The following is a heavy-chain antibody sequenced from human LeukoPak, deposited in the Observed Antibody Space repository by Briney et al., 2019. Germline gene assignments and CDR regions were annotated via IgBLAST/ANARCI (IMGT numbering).Heavy chain of an antibody. CDR1: GGSISSYD. Sequence: SETLSLTCTVSGGSISSYDWSWIRQPPGKGLEGIGCIYDSGSTNYNPSLRSRVTMSVDTSKNQFSLKLSSVTAADTAIYYCARGGQSAWYEGASWGQGTLVTVSS. V-gene: IGHV4-59*01. J-gene: IGHJ4*02. CDR2: IYDSGST. CDR3: ARGGQSAWYEGAS. D-gene: IGHD6-19*01.